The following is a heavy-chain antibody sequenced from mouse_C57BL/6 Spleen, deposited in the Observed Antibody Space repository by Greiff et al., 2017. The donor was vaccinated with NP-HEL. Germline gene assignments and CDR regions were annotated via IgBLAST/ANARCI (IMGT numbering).Heavy chain of an antibody. CDR2: IDPSDSYT. J-gene: IGHJ2*01. Sequence: VQLQQPGAELVRPGTSVKLSCKASGYTFTSYWMHWVKQRPGQGLEWIGVIDPSDSYTNYTQKFKGKATLTVDTSSSTAYMQLSSLTSEDSAVYYCARKEGITTVPFDYWGQGTTLTVSS. D-gene: IGHD1-1*01. CDR1: GYTFTSYW. CDR3: ARKEGITTVPFDY. V-gene: IGHV1-59*01.